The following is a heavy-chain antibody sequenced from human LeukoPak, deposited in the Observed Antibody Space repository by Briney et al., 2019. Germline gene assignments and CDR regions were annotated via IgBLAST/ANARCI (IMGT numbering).Heavy chain of an antibody. CDR1: GFTFAVYA. CDR2: TASKIHGGII. D-gene: IGHD5-24*01. CDR3: SRDSYGYRSDSGFGV. Sequence: NPGGCLRLSCTASGFTFAVYALRWFRQAPGKGLEWVGFTASKIHGGIIEYAAPVKGRFTISRDDYRSIAYLEMNSLKTEDTAVYYCSRDSYGYRSDSGFGVGGQGTTVIVSS. J-gene: IGHJ6*02. V-gene: IGHV3-49*05.